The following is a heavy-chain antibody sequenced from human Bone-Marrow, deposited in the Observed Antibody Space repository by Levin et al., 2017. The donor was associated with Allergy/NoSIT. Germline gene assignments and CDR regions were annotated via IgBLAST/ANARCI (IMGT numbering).Heavy chain of an antibody. J-gene: IGHJ4*02. V-gene: IGHV5-51*01. CDR1: GYTFSTYW. CDR2: IYPDDSDT. Sequence: PGESLKISCEASGYTFSTYWIGWVRQMPGKGLEWMGSIYPDDSDTRYSPSFQGQVTITADKSISTAYLQWRSLKASDTAMYYCARLPVGAVPDYFDYWGQGTLVTVSS. CDR3: ARLPVGAVPDYFDY. D-gene: IGHD1-26*01.